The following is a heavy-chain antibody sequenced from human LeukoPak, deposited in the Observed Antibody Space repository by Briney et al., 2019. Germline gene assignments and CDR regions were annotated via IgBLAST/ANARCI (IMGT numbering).Heavy chain of an antibody. J-gene: IGHJ5*02. D-gene: IGHD1-26*01. CDR2: INHSGST. CDR1: GGSFSGCY. V-gene: IGHV4-34*01. Sequence: SETLSLTCAVYGGSFSGCYWSWIRQPPGKGLEWIGEINHSGSTNYNPSLKSRVTISVDTSKNQFSLKLSSVTAADTAVYYCARERMGATGRFDPWGQGTLVTVSS. CDR3: ARERMGATGRFDP.